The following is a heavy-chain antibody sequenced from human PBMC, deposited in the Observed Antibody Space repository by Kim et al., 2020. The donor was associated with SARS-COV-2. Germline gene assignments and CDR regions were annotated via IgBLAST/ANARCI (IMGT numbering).Heavy chain of an antibody. V-gene: IGHV3-23*01. Sequence: GGSLRLSCAASGFTFSSYAMSWVRQAPGKGLEWVSAISGSGGSTYYADSVKGRFTISRDNSKNTLYLQMNSLRAEDTAVYYCSKDDSSGTYNWFDPWGQGTLVTVSS. CDR2: ISGSGGST. J-gene: IGHJ5*02. CDR3: SKDDSSGTYNWFDP. D-gene: IGHD6-19*01. CDR1: GFTFSSYA.